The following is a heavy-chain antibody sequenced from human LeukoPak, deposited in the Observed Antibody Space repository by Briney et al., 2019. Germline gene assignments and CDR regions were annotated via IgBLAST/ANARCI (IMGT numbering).Heavy chain of an antibody. CDR2: IQHDGNNV. V-gene: IGHV3-30*02. CDR1: GFTFTSFG. CDR3: AKDYSSGWYYFDT. D-gene: IGHD6-13*01. Sequence: GGSLRLSCVASGFTFTSFGMHWVRQAPGKGLEWVAFIQHDGNNVYYADSVKGRFTISRDNSKNTVFLLLNSLRPEDSAMYYCAKDYSSGWYYFDTWGQGTLSPSPQ. J-gene: IGHJ4*02.